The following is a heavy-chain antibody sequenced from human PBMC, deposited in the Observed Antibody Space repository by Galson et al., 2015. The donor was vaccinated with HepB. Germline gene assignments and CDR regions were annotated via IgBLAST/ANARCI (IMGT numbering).Heavy chain of an antibody. Sequence: SLRLSCAASGFTFSSAAMTWVRQAPGKGLEWVSLISSSGDSTYYADSVKGRFTISRDDSKNTLYLHMNNLRAEDTAVYYCAKDMQATYWGQGTMVTVSS. J-gene: IGHJ4*03. V-gene: IGHV3-23*01. D-gene: IGHD2-2*01. CDR3: AKDMQATY. CDR2: ISSSGDST. CDR1: GFTFSSAA.